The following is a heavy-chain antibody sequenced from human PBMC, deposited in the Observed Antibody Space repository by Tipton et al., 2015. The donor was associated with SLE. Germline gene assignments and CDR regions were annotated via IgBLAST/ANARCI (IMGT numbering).Heavy chain of an antibody. CDR2: INHSGST. J-gene: IGHJ5*02. CDR1: GGSFSGYY. D-gene: IGHD1-14*01. V-gene: IGHV4-34*01. Sequence: TLSLTCAVYGGSFSGYYWSWIRQPPGKGLEWIGEINHSGSTNYNPSLKSRVTISVDTSKNQFSLKLTSVTAADTAVYYCASRSDHGDWFDPWGQGTLVTV. CDR3: ASRSDHGDWFDP.